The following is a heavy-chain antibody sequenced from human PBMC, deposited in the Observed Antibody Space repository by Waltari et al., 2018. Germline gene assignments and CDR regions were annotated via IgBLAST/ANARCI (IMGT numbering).Heavy chain of an antibody. Sequence: QLQLQESGPGLVKPSETLSLTCTVSGGSISSSSYYWGWIRQPPGKGLGWIGSIYYSGSTYYNPSLKSRVTISVDTSKNQFSLKLSSVTAADTAVYYCARHRGPGRRYYFDYWGQGTLVTVSS. V-gene: IGHV4-39*01. D-gene: IGHD3-10*01. CDR3: ARHRGPGRRYYFDY. J-gene: IGHJ4*02. CDR2: IYYSGST. CDR1: GGSISSSSYY.